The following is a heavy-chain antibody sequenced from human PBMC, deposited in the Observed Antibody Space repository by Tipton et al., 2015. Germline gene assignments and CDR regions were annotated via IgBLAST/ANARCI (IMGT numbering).Heavy chain of an antibody. CDR3: ARDGYNSNYFDY. CDR2: IFYTGST. V-gene: IGHV4-31*03. J-gene: IGHJ4*02. D-gene: IGHD5-24*01. Sequence: TLSLTCTVSGGAITSDGFYWGWIRQHPGKGLEWIGYIFYTGSTYCNPSLKSRATLSVDTSKNQYSLKLSSVTAADTAAYYCARDGYNSNYFDYWGQGTLVTVSS. CDR1: GGAITSDGFY.